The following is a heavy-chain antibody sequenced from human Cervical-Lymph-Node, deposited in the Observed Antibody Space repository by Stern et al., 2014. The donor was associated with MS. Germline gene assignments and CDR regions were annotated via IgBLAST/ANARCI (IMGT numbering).Heavy chain of an antibody. J-gene: IGHJ4*02. CDR3: AKVDDYIWGSLDY. Sequence: VQLVESGGGVVQPGRSLRLSCAVSGFTFREFGMHWVRQAPGKGLEWVAGISYDGVDKYYAESMKGRIFISRDNSKNTLYLQMNSLRVEDTALYYCAKVDDYIWGSLDYWGQGTLVTVSS. CDR1: GFTFREFG. V-gene: IGHV3-30*18. CDR2: ISYDGVDK. D-gene: IGHD3-16*01.